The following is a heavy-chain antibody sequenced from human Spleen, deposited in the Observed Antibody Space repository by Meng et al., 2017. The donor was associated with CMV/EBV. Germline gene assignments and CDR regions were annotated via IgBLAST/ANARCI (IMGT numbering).Heavy chain of an antibody. Sequence: ASVKVSCKASGYTFSGYHMHWVRQAPGQGLEWVGWINPNSGATKYAQKFQGRITVTSDTSITTVYMELSRLRPDDTAVYYCARVIAVAGTAPFDYWGRGTLVTVSS. D-gene: IGHD6-19*01. CDR2: INPNSGAT. CDR1: GYTFSGYH. V-gene: IGHV1-2*02. J-gene: IGHJ4*02. CDR3: ARVIAVAGTAPFDY.